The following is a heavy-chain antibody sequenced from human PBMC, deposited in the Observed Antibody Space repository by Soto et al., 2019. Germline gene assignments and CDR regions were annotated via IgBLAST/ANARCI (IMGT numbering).Heavy chain of an antibody. V-gene: IGHV4-31*03. CDR3: ARGPRGLLWFGELFGYFDY. Sequence: PSETLCLTCTVSGGSISSGGYYWSWIRQHPGKGLEWIGYIYYSGSTYYNPSLKSRVTISVDTSKNQFSLKLSSVTAADTAVYYCARGPRGLLWFGELFGYFDYWGQGTLVTVSS. CDR2: IYYSGST. D-gene: IGHD3-10*01. J-gene: IGHJ4*02. CDR1: GGSISSGGYY.